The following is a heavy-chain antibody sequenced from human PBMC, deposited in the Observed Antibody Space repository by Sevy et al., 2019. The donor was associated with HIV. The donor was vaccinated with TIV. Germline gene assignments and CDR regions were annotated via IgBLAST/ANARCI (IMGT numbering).Heavy chain of an antibody. CDR3: AKDLTELYSTSSGDFDY. V-gene: IGHV3-30*02. CDR2: TRYDGSTK. Sequence: GGSLRLSCVASGFTFNVYGMHWVRQAPGKGLQWVAFTRYDGSTKYYADSVKGRFTISRDNSKNTLYLQMNRLRVEDTAMYYCAKDLTELYSTSSGDFDYWGQGSLVTVSS. D-gene: IGHD6-6*01. CDR1: GFTFNVYG. J-gene: IGHJ4*02.